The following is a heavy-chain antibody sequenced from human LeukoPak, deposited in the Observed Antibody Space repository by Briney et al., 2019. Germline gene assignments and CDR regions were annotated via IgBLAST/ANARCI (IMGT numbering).Heavy chain of an antibody. J-gene: IGHJ4*02. CDR3: ARGGYYGSGSYLG. D-gene: IGHD3-10*01. CDR1: GFTVSSNY. CDR2: IYSGGSI. V-gene: IGHV3-66*01. Sequence: GGSLTLSCAASGFTVSSNYMSWVRQAPGKGLEWVSVIYSGGSIYYADSVKGRFTISRDNSKNTLYLQMNSLRAEDTAVYYCARGGYYGSGSYLGWGQGTLVTVSS.